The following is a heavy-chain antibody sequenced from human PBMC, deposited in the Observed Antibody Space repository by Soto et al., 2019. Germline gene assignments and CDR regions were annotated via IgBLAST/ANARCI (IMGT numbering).Heavy chain of an antibody. J-gene: IGHJ3*02. D-gene: IGHD3-22*01. Sequence: EESLRLSCAASGFTFSSYAMSWVRQAPGKGLEWVSAISGSRGSTYYADSVKGRFTISRDNSKNTLYLQMISLRAEDTAVYYCAKDLITMIVVARNAFDIWGQGTMVTVSS. CDR3: AKDLITMIVVARNAFDI. CDR1: GFTFSSYA. CDR2: ISGSRGST. V-gene: IGHV3-23*01.